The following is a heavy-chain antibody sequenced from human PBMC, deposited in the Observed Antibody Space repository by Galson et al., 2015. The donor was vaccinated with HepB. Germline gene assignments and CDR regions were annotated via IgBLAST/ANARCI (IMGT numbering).Heavy chain of an antibody. Sequence: SVKVSCKASGYTFVNYYIHWVRQAPGQGLEWMGIINPSGGSTGYAQKFQGRATMTRDRSKNTVYMELTSLRSEDTAMYYCARGLIPGYCSGGSCYSDVRYYYYGMDVWGQGTTVTVSS. D-gene: IGHD2-15*01. CDR1: GYTFVNYY. CDR2: INPSGGST. J-gene: IGHJ6*02. CDR3: ARGLIPGYCSGGSCYSDVRYYYYGMDV. V-gene: IGHV1-46*03.